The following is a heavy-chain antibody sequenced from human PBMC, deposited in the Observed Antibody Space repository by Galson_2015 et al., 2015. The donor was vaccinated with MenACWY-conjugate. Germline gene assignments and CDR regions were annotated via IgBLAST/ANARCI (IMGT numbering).Heavy chain of an antibody. CDR3: ARGRGSYYYGMDD. Sequence: SVKVSCKASGYTFNTYYMHWVRQAPGQGLEWVGIINPYGGSTTYAQKFQGRVTMTRDTSTSTVYMELSSLRSEDTAVYYCARGRGSYYYGMDDWGQGTLVTVSS. CDR2: INPYGGST. CDR1: GYTFNTYY. V-gene: IGHV1-46*02. D-gene: IGHD1-26*01. J-gene: IGHJ6*02.